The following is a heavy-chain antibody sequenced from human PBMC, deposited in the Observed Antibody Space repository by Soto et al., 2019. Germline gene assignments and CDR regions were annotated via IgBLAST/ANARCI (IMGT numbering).Heavy chain of an antibody. D-gene: IGHD3-10*01. V-gene: IGHV4-34*01. CDR3: ASLYYYGSGSYYRRAPNFDY. J-gene: IGHJ4*02. CDR2: INHSGST. CDR1: GGSFGGYY. Sequence: PSETLSLTCAVYGGSFGGYYWSWIRQPPGKGLEWIGEINHSGSTKYNPSLKSRVTISVDTSKNQFSLKLSSVTAADTAVYYCASLYYYGSGSYYRRAPNFDYWGQGTLVTVSS.